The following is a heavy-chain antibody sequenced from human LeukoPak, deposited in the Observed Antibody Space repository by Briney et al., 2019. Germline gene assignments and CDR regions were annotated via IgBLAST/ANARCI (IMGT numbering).Heavy chain of an antibody. CDR2: IIPIFGSA. D-gene: IGHD3-10*01. CDR3: ARVTMVRGVILGYNWFDP. Sequence: ASVKVSCKASGGTFSSYAISRVRQAPGQGLEWMGGIIPIFGSANYAQKFQGRVTITADESTSTAYMELSSLRSEDTAVYYCARVTMVRGVILGYNWFDPWGQGTLVTVSS. CDR1: GGTFSSYA. J-gene: IGHJ5*02. V-gene: IGHV1-69*13.